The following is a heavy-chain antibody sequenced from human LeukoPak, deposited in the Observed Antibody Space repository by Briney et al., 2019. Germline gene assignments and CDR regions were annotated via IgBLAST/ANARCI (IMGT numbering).Heavy chain of an antibody. CDR1: GFTVSSNY. CDR3: ARIGSAAFTDY. CDR2: IYSGGST. D-gene: IGHD3-3*02. J-gene: IGHJ4*02. Sequence: GGSLTLSCAASGFTVSSNYMSWVRQAPGKGLEWVSVIYSGGSTYSAESVKGRFTISRDNSKNMMYLQMNSLRAEDTAVYYCARIGSAAFTDYWGQGTLVTVSS. V-gene: IGHV3-66*01.